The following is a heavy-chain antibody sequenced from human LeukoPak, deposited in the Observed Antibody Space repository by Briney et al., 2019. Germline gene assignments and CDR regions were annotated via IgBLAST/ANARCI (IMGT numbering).Heavy chain of an antibody. V-gene: IGHV3-23*01. Sequence: PGGSLRLSCAASGFTFSSYAMSWVRQAPGKGLEWVSAISGSGGSTYYADSVKGRFTISRDNSKNTLYLQMNSLRAEDTAVYYCAKDIQYDFWSGHPRWNFDYWGQGTLVTVSS. J-gene: IGHJ4*02. CDR1: GFTFSSYA. CDR3: AKDIQYDFWSGHPRWNFDY. D-gene: IGHD3-3*01. CDR2: ISGSGGST.